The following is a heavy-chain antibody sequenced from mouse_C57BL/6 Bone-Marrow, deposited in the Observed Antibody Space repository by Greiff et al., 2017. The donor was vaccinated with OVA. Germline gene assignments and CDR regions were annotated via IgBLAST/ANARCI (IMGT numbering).Heavy chain of an antibody. D-gene: IGHD1-1*01. V-gene: IGHV1-50*01. CDR2: IDPSDSYT. J-gene: IGHJ3*01. CDR1: GYPFTSYW. Sequence: QVQLQQPGAELVKPGASVKLSCKASGYPFTSYWMQWVKQRPGQGLEWIGEIDPSDSYTNYNQKFKGKATLTVDTSSSTAYMQLSSLTSEDSAVYYCAREGSYYGSSLWFAYWGQGTLVTVSA. CDR3: AREGSYYGSSLWFAY.